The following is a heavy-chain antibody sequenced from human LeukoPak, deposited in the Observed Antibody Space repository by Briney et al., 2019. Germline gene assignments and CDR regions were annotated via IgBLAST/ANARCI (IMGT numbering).Heavy chain of an antibody. CDR1: GFTFSSYG. CDR3: AKDRLIAVAGPTGY. J-gene: IGHJ4*02. V-gene: IGHV3-23*01. CDR2: ISGSGGST. D-gene: IGHD6-19*01. Sequence: GGSLRLSCAASGFTFSSYGMHWVRQAPGKGLEWVSAISGSGGSTYYADSVKGRFTISRDNSKNTLYLQMNSLRAEDTAVYYCAKDRLIAVAGPTGYWGQGTLVTVSS.